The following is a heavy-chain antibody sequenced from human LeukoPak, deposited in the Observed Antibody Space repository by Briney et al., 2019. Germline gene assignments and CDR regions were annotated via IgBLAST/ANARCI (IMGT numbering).Heavy chain of an antibody. Sequence: PSETLSLTCTVSGDSISSYYWSWIRHPPGKGLEWIGYIYYTGSTNYNPSLESRVIISVDRSKCQFSLKLSAVTAADTAVYYCAREPTYSRFDPWGQGTLVTVSS. D-gene: IGHD2-21*01. CDR2: IYYTGST. CDR3: AREPTYSRFDP. CDR1: GDSISSYY. J-gene: IGHJ5*02. V-gene: IGHV4-59*12.